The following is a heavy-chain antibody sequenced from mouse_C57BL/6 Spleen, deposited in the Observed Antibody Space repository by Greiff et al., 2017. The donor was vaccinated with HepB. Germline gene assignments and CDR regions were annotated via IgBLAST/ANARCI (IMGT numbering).Heavy chain of an antibody. CDR1: GYTFTSYW. V-gene: IGHV1-61*01. CDR2: IYPSDSET. Sequence: QVQLKQPGAELVRPGSSVKLSCKASGYTFTSYWMDWVKQRPGQGLEWIGNIYPSDSETHYNQKFKDKATLTVDKSSSTAYMQLSSLTSEDSAVYYCARSSGNFLYYFDYWGQGTTLTVSS. CDR3: ARSSGNFLYYFDY. D-gene: IGHD2-1*01. J-gene: IGHJ2*01.